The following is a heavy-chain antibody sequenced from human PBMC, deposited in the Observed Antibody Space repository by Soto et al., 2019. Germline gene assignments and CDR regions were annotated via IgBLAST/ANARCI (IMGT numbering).Heavy chain of an antibody. CDR2: IKSQVNGGTP. Sequence: GGSLRLSCAASGFPFSTAGINWVRQAPGKGLEWVGRIKSQVNGGTPDFAAPVRGRFAISRDDSRSMVYLQMNRLKTEDTAVYYCTTDSYFTSKLVRFDYWGLGTLVTVSS. J-gene: IGHJ4*01. D-gene: IGHD2-21*01. V-gene: IGHV3-15*07. CDR1: GFPFSTAG. CDR3: TTDSYFTSKLVRFDY.